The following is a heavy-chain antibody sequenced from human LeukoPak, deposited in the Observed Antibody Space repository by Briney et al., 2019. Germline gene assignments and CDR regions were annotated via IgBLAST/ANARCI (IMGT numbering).Heavy chain of an antibody. D-gene: IGHD2-2*01. V-gene: IGHV1-18*01. Sequence: ASVKVSCKASGYTFTSYGISWVRQAPGQGLEWMGWISAYNGNTKYAQKLQGRVTMTTDTSTSTAYMELRSLRSDDTAVYYCARGLLSSTRRNNWFDPWGQGTLVTVSS. CDR1: GYTFTSYG. J-gene: IGHJ5*02. CDR3: ARGLLSSTRRNNWFDP. CDR2: ISAYNGNT.